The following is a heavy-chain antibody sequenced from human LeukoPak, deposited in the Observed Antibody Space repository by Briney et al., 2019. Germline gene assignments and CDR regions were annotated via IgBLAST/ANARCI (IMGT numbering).Heavy chain of an antibody. CDR3: ANGIAAAGVYYFDY. CDR2: IYYSGST. CDR1: GGSISSSSYY. V-gene: IGHV4-39*01. J-gene: IGHJ4*02. Sequence: SETLSLTCTVSGGSISSSSYYWGWIRQPPGKGLEWIGSIYYSGSTYYNPSLKSRVTISVGTSKNQFSLKLSSVTAADTAVYYCANGIAAAGVYYFDYWGQGTLVAVSS. D-gene: IGHD6-13*01.